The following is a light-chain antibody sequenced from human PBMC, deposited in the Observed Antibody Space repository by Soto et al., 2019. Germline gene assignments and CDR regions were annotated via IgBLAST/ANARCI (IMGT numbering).Light chain of an antibody. Sequence: PGYRSSLSCMASQSVRSNFLAWYQQKPGQAPRLLIYGASNRATGIPDRFSGSGSGTDFTLTITRLEPEDFAMYYCQRYDSLRTFAQGTKVAIK. CDR2: GAS. V-gene: IGKV3-20*01. CDR3: QRYDSLRT. J-gene: IGKJ1*01. CDR1: QSVRSNF.